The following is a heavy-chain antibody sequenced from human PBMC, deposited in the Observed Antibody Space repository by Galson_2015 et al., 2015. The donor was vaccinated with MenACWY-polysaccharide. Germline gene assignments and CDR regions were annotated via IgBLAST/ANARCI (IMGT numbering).Heavy chain of an antibody. V-gene: IGHV3-9*01. J-gene: IGHJ4*02. CDR3: VKAKYRLLAVRLYYFDY. Sequence: SLRLSCAASGFTFDDYAMHWVRQTPGKGLEWVSGINWNSGTLAYADSVKGRFIISRDKAKNSLSLQMNSLRAEDTAFYYCVKAKYRLLAVRLYYFDYWGQGTLVTVSS. CDR2: INWNSGTL. CDR1: GFTFDDYA. D-gene: IGHD6-19*01.